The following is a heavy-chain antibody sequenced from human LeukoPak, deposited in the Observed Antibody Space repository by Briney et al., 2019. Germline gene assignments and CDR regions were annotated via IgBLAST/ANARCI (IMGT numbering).Heavy chain of an antibody. J-gene: IGHJ4*02. D-gene: IGHD6-19*01. CDR1: GGSISSYY. CDR3: AREGKLTGYFGGLGFNY. Sequence: SETLSLTCTVSGGSISSYYWSWIRQPPGRGLGWGGNIDYSGSTIYTPARKSRVTVSVDTSKNQSSLNLTSVTAADTAVYYCAREGKLTGYFGGLGFNYWGQGILVTVSS. V-gene: IGHV4-59*01. CDR2: IDYSGST.